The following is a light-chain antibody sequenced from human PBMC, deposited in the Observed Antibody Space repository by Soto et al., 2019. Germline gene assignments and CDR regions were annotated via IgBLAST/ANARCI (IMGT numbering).Light chain of an antibody. CDR2: GAS. Sequence: EIVLTQSPGTLSLSPGEIATLSYRASQSVSDNYLAWYQQKPGQAPRLLIYGASNRATGIPDRFSGSGSGTDFTLTISRLEPEDFAVYYCQQYGSSGTLGQGTKVDIK. CDR3: QQYGSSGT. CDR1: QSVSDNY. J-gene: IGKJ1*01. V-gene: IGKV3-20*01.